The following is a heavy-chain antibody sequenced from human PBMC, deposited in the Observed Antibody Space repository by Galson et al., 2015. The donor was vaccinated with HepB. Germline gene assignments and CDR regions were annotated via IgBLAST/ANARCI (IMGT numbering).Heavy chain of an antibody. V-gene: IGHV1-46*01. D-gene: IGHD3-10*01. CDR1: GYTLISYY. Sequence: SVKVSCKASGYTLISYYIHGVRQAPGQGLEWMGIINPRAGSTNYAQKFQGRVKMTRDTSTSTVYMELSRLSSGDTVVDYWTRDPRYGSGTDAFDIWGQGTMVIVSS. CDR2: INPRAGST. J-gene: IGHJ3*02. CDR3: TRDPRYGSGTDAFDI.